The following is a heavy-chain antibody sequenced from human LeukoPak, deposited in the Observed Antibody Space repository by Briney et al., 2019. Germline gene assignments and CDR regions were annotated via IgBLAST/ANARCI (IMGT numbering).Heavy chain of an antibody. V-gene: IGHV3-30-3*01. CDR2: ISYDGSNK. J-gene: IGHJ6*02. D-gene: IGHD6-13*01. Sequence: GRSLRLSCAASGFTFSSYAMHWVRQAPGKGLEWVAVISYDGSNKYYADSVKGRFTISRDNSKNTLYLQMNSLRAEDTAVYYCARDRVPSSSWWEDYYYGMDVWGQGTTVTVSS. CDR1: GFTFSSYA. CDR3: ARDRVPSSSWWEDYYYGMDV.